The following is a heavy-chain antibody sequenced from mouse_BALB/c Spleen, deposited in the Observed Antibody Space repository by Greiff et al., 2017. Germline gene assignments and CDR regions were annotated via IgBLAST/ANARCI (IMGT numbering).Heavy chain of an antibody. CDR2: IDPENGDT. CDR1: GFNIKDYY. Sequence: EVQLQQSGAELVRSGASVKLSCTASGFNIKDYYMHWVKQRPEQGLEWIGWIDPENGDTEYAPKFQGKATMTADTSSNTAYLQLSSLTSEDTAVYYCIGNYFDDWGQGTTLTVSS. V-gene: IGHV14-4*02. CDR3: IGNYFDD. J-gene: IGHJ2*01.